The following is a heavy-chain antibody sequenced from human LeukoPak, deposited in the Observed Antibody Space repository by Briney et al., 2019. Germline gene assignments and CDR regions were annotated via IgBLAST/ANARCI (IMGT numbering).Heavy chain of an antibody. D-gene: IGHD3-16*01. CDR3: AKEPSRQRGVMADY. Sequence: GGSLRLSCAASGFTFSSYAMSWVRQAPGKGLEWVSAISGSGGSTNYADSVKGRFTISRDNSKNTLYLQMNSLRAEDTAVYYCAKEPSRQRGVMADYWGQGTLVTVSS. V-gene: IGHV3-23*01. J-gene: IGHJ4*02. CDR2: ISGSGGST. CDR1: GFTFSSYA.